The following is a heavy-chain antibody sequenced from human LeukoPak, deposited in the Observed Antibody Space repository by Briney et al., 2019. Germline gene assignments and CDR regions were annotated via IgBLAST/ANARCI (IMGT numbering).Heavy chain of an antibody. CDR2: ISYEGGTQ. CDR3: AKEGTPQVSTWYDL. CDR1: GFIFSDYT. J-gene: IGHJ5*02. V-gene: IGHV3-30*18. Sequence: GGSLRLSCAASGFIFSDYTIDWVRQAPGKGLEWVAVISYEGGTQHYADSVKGRFIISRDNPRNTLYLQMNLLRTEDTAVYYCAKEGTPQVSTWYDLWGQGTQVIVSS. D-gene: IGHD3-10*01.